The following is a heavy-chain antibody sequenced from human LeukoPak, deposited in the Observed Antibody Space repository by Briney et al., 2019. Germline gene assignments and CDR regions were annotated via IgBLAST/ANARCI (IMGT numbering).Heavy chain of an antibody. CDR2: ISWNSGSI. Sequence: PGGSLRLSCAASGFTFDDYAMHWVRQAPGKGLEWVSGISWNSGSIGYADSVKGRFTISRDNAQKSLYLEMHSLRAEDTAVYYCARAVTSTEGYWGQGTLVTVSS. V-gene: IGHV3-9*01. D-gene: IGHD4-17*01. J-gene: IGHJ4*02. CDR3: ARAVTSTEGY. CDR1: GFTFDDYA.